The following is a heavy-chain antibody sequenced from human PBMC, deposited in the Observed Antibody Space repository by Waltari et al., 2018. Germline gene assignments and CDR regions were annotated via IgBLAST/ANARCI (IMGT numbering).Heavy chain of an antibody. J-gene: IGHJ5*02. D-gene: IGHD1-26*01. V-gene: IGHV4-39*07. CDR2: MFYSGTT. Sequence: QLQLQESGPRLVKPAETLSLTCTVSVDSVSSGPYFWAWIRQPPGKGLEWLGSMFYSGTTYHNSSLKSRVTISVDTSKNQVSLKMKSVTAADTDVYFCARDRSGTINSFDPWGRGTLVTVSS. CDR3: ARDRSGTINSFDP. CDR1: VDSVSSGPYF.